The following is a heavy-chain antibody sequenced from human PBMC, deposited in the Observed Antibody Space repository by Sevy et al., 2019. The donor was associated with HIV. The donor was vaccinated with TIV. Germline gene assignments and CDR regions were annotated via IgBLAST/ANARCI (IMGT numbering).Heavy chain of an antibody. V-gene: IGHV3-23*01. CDR3: AREGCTKPHDY. J-gene: IGHJ4*02. Sequence: GGSLRLSFAASGFTFSKYSMSWFRQPPGKGRDWVLTLSFGCVEINYVDSRKGRFTISRDNSKGSVYLQMNNLRPEDTAVYYCAREGCTKPHDYWGQGTLVTVSS. D-gene: IGHD2-8*01. CDR1: GFTFSKYS. CDR2: LSFGCVEI.